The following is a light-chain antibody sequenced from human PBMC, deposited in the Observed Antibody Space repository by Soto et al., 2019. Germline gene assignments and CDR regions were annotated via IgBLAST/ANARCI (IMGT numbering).Light chain of an antibody. J-gene: IGLJ1*01. CDR2: DVS. V-gene: IGLV2-11*01. Sequence: QSALTQPRSVSGSPGQSVTSSCTGTSSDVGGYNYVSWYQQHPGKAPKLMIYDVSKRPSGVPDRLSGSKSGNTASLTISGLQAEDEADYYCCSYAGSDTFVYVFGTGTKLTVL. CDR3: CSYAGSDTFVYV. CDR1: SSDVGGYNY.